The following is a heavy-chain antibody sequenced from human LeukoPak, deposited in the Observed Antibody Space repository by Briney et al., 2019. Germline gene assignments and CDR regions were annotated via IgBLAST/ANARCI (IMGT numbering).Heavy chain of an antibody. V-gene: IGHV3-7*04. CDR3: AGRGDGNLYYFDH. CDR2: IKQDGGEK. CDR1: GFTFSSYW. D-gene: IGHD5-24*01. Sequence: GGSLRLSCAASGFTFSSYWMSWGRQAPGKGLEWVVNIKQDGGEKYYVDSAKGRFTISRDNAKNSLYLQMNSLRPEDTAVYYCAGRGDGNLYYFDHWGQGTLVTASS. J-gene: IGHJ4*02.